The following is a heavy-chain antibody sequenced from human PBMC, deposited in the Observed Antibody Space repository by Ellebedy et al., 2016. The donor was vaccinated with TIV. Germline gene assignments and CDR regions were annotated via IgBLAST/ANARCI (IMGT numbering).Heavy chain of an antibody. D-gene: IGHD6-19*01. J-gene: IGHJ4*02. V-gene: IGHV3-23*01. Sequence: PGGSLRLSCAASGFTFSNYAVSWVRQAPGKGLEWVSGISGSGGSTSSADSVQGRFTISRDNSKNTLYLQMNSLRADDTAVYYCAKDSIAVALDLWYFDYWGQGTLVTVSS. CDR1: GFTFSNYA. CDR3: AKDSIAVALDLWYFDY. CDR2: ISGSGGST.